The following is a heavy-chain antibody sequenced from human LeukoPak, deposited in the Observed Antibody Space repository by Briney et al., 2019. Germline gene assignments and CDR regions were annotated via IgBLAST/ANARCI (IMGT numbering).Heavy chain of an antibody. CDR1: GFTFSSYA. Sequence: GGSLRLSCAASGFTFSSYAMNWVRQAPGKGLEWVSGISGSGDSTYYADSVKGRFTISRDNTKNTLYLQINSLRAEDTAVYYCAKANRYCISTSCYASFDYWGQGTLVTASS. D-gene: IGHD2-2*01. J-gene: IGHJ4*02. CDR3: AKANRYCISTSCYASFDY. CDR2: ISGSGDST. V-gene: IGHV3-23*01.